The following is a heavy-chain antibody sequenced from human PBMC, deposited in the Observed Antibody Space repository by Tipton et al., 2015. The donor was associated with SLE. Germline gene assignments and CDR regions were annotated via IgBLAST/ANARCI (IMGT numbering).Heavy chain of an antibody. Sequence: TLSLTCTVSGGSISSSSYYWGWIRQPPGKGLEWTGSIYYSGSTYYNPSLKSRVTISVDTSKNQFSLKLSPVTAADTAVYYCARTTPGNPPGYWGRGTLVTVSS. CDR3: ARTTPGNPPGY. CDR2: IYYSGST. CDR1: GGSISSSSYY. J-gene: IGHJ4*02. D-gene: IGHD1-14*01. V-gene: IGHV4-39*01.